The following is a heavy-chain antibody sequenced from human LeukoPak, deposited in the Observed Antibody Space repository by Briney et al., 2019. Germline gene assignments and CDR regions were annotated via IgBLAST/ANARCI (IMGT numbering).Heavy chain of an antibody. CDR1: GFTFSIYA. CDR2: ISSRSDYT. D-gene: IGHD3-22*01. Sequence: GGSLRLSCAASGFTFSIYAMSRVRQAPGKGLEWVSSISSRSDYTYYEDSVKGRFTISRENSQSTLYLQMNSLRAEDTAIYYCAKDRPNYYESNGHYYRRDGDYWGQGTLVTVSS. J-gene: IGHJ4*02. V-gene: IGHV3-23*01. CDR3: AKDRPNYYESNGHYYRRDGDY.